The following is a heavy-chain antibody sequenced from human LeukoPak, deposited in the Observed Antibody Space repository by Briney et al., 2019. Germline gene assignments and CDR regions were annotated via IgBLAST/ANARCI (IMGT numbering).Heavy chain of an antibody. CDR1: GYTFTSYA. CDR3: ARFVGATGIDY. Sequence: GPVKVSCKASGYTFTSYAMHWVRQAPGQRLEWMGWINAGNGNTKYSQKFQGRVTITRDTSASTAYMELSSLRSEDTAVYYCARFVGATGIDYWGQGTLVTVSS. V-gene: IGHV1-3*01. CDR2: INAGNGNT. D-gene: IGHD1-26*01. J-gene: IGHJ4*02.